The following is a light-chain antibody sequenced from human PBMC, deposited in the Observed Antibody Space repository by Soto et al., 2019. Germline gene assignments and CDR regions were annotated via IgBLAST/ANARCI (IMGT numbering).Light chain of an antibody. J-gene: IGKJ4*01. CDR3: LQDYNYPLT. CDR1: QGIRND. V-gene: IGKV1-6*01. CDR2: AAS. Sequence: AIQMTQSPSSLSASVADRVTITCRASQGIRNDLGWYQQKPGKAPKLLIYAASSLQSGVLSRFSGSGSGTDFTLTISSLQPEDFATYYCLQDYNYPLTFGGGTKVDIK.